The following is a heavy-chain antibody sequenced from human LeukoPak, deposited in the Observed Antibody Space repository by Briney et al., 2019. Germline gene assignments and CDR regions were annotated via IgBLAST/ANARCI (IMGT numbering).Heavy chain of an antibody. CDR2: IYWDDDK. Sequence: TLSLTCTVSGVSISSYHWSWLRQPPGKALEWLALIYWDDDKRYSPSLKSRLTITKDTAKNQVVLTMTHMDPVAAATYFYAHCTLNFWSGCCGYWGRGTLVTVSA. CDR1: GVSISSYHW. D-gene: IGHD3-3*01. J-gene: IGHJ4*02. CDR3: AHCTLNFWSGCCGY. V-gene: IGHV2-5*08.